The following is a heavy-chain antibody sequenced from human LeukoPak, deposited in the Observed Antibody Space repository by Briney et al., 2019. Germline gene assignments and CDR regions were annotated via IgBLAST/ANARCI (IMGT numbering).Heavy chain of an antibody. D-gene: IGHD3-3*01. CDR3: AKDHYWSIDY. CDR1: GFTFSSYG. J-gene: IGHJ4*02. CDR2: IKGDGIST. V-gene: IGHV3-74*01. Sequence: GGSLRLSCAASGFTFSSYGMHWVRHAPGQGLVWVSRIKGDGISTNYADSVKGRFTISRDIAKNTLYLQMNSLRAEDTGVYYCAKDHYWSIDYWGRGTLVTVSS.